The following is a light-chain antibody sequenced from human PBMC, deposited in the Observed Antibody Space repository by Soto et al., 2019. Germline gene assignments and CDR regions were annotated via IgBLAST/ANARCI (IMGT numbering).Light chain of an antibody. Sequence: DIQMTQSPSTLSGSVGDRVTITCRASQIISSWLAWYQQKPGKAPKLLIYKASTLKSGVPSRFSGSGSGTEFTLTISSLQPDDFATYYCQQYNSYRTFGQGTKVDI. J-gene: IGKJ1*01. V-gene: IGKV1-5*03. CDR3: QQYNSYRT. CDR2: KAS. CDR1: QIISSW.